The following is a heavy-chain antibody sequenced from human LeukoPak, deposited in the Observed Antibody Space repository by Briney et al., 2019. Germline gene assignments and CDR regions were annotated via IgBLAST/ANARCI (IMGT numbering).Heavy chain of an antibody. CDR1: GFTFSSYW. Sequence: GGSLRLSCAASGFTFSSYWMSWVRQAPGKGLEWVANIKQDGSEKYYVDSVKGRFTISRDNAKNSLYLQMNSLRAEDTAVYYCARDGVAVAGLRDDYYYYGMDVWGQGTTVTVSS. CDR3: ARDGVAVAGLRDDYYYYGMDV. D-gene: IGHD6-19*01. V-gene: IGHV3-7*01. CDR2: IKQDGSEK. J-gene: IGHJ6*02.